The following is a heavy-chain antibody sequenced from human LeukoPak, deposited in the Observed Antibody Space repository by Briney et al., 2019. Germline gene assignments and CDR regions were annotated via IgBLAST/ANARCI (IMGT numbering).Heavy chain of an antibody. V-gene: IGHV3-33*08. Sequence: GGSLRLSCAASGFTFSSYGMHWVRQAPGKGLEWVAVIWYGGSNKYYADSVKGRFTISRDNSKNTLYLQMNSLRAEDTAVYYCARDQGGYVLYYFDYWGQGTLVTVSS. CDR2: IWYGGSNK. CDR1: GFTFSSYG. CDR3: ARDQGGYVLYYFDY. D-gene: IGHD5-12*01. J-gene: IGHJ4*02.